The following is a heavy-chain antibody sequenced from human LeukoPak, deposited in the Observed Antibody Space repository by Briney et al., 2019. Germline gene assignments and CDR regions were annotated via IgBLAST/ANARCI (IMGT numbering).Heavy chain of an antibody. V-gene: IGHV1-3*01. Sequence: ASVKVSCKASGYTFSNYAMHWVRQAPGQRLEWMGWINAGNGNTKYSQKFQGRVTITRDTSASIAYMELSSLRSEDTAVYYCARGGGYAWDYWGQGTLVTVSS. D-gene: IGHD5-12*01. CDR2: INAGNGNT. CDR3: ARGGGYAWDY. J-gene: IGHJ4*02. CDR1: GYTFSNYA.